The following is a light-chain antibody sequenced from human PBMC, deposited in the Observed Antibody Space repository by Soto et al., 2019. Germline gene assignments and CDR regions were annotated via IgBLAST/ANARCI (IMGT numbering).Light chain of an antibody. CDR1: QSVLYSYNNKNY. Sequence: DIVMTQSPDSLAVSLGERASINCKSNQSVLYSYNNKNYLNWHQQKPGQPPKLLIYWASTRESGVPDRFSVSGSGTDFTLTISSLQAEDVAVYYCQQYYSTPYTFGQGTKLEIK. CDR3: QQYYSTPYT. J-gene: IGKJ2*01. CDR2: WAS. V-gene: IGKV4-1*01.